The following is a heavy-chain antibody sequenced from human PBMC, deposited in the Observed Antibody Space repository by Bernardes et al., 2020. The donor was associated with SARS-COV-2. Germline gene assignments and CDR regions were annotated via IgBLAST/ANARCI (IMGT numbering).Heavy chain of an antibody. CDR3: ARLNYGDYWGWFDP. Sequence: SETLSLTCTVSGGSISSYYWSWIRQPPGKGLEWIGYIYYSGSTNYNPSLKSRVTISVDTSKNQFSLKLSSVTAADTAVYYCARLNYGDYWGWFDPWGQGTLVTVSS. CDR2: IYYSGST. D-gene: IGHD4-17*01. CDR1: GGSISSYY. J-gene: IGHJ5*02. V-gene: IGHV4-59*08.